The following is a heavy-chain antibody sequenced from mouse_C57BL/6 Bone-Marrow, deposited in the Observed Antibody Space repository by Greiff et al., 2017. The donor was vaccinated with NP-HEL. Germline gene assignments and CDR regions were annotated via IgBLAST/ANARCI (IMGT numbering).Heavy chain of an antibody. V-gene: IGHV1-62-2*01. CDR3: ARNEDYYAMDY. Sequence: VQLQQSGAELVKPGASVKLSCKASGYTFTEYTIHWVKQRPGQGLEWIGWFYPGSGSTKYNEKFKDKATLTADKSSSTAYMELSRLTSEDSAVYLCARNEDYYAMDYWGQGTSVTVSS. J-gene: IGHJ4*01. CDR2: FYPGSGST. CDR1: GYTFTEYT.